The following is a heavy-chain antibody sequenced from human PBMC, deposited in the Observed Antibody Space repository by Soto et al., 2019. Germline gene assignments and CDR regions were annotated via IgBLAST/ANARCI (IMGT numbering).Heavy chain of an antibody. V-gene: IGHV3-7*01. CDR2: IKQGGIER. CDR3: LVTTSAVDI. CDR1: GFTLSNFW. J-gene: IGHJ3*02. Sequence: EVQLVESGGDLAQPGGSLRLSCAASGFTLSNFWVNWVRQAPGKGLEWVANIKQGGIERNYVDSVKGRFTISRDDTKNSLFLQMNNLRVEDAAIYYCLVTTSAVDIWGRGTTVNVSS. D-gene: IGHD4-17*01.